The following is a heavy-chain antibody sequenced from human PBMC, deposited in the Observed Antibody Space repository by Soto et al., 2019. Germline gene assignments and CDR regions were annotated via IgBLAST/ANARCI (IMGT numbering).Heavy chain of an antibody. CDR1: GFTFSSYG. D-gene: IGHD5-18*01. CDR2: IWYDGSNK. Sequence: GGSLRLSCAASGFTFSSYGMHWVRQAPGKGLEWVAVIWYDGSNKYYADSVKGRFTISRDNSKNTLYLQMNSLRAEDTAVYYCAREAMDTAMADNWFDPWGQGTLVTVS. J-gene: IGHJ5*02. V-gene: IGHV3-33*01. CDR3: AREAMDTAMADNWFDP.